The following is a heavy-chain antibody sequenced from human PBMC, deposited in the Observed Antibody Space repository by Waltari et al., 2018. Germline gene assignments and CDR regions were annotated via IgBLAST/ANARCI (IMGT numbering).Heavy chain of an antibody. J-gene: IGHJ4*02. CDR3: FVLWSGKX. D-gene: IGHD3-3*01. CDR1: GFTFGDYA. CDR2: IKNKXYAETT. Sequence: EVXLVESGXGLVQPGRSXGLSCSASGFTFGDYAMSWFRQAPGKGXEWLAXIKNKXYAETTSYAAXVRGRFTIARDDSKSMAXLQMDSLKXEXTAXYYCFVLWSGKXCGQGTLVTVSS. V-gene: IGHV3-49*03.